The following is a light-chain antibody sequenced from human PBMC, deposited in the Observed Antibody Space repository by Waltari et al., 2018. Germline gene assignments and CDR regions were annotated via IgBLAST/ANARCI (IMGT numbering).Light chain of an antibody. Sequence: IVLTQSPGTLSLSPGDRASISRKASQSLGKNYLAWYQHKPGQAPSLLIYGASSRAAGIPDRFSGSGSGTDFTLTISRLEPEDFAVYYCQQYASSVLYTFGQGTKLEIK. J-gene: IGKJ2*01. CDR2: GAS. CDR3: QQYASSVLYT. V-gene: IGKV3-20*01. CDR1: QSLGKNY.